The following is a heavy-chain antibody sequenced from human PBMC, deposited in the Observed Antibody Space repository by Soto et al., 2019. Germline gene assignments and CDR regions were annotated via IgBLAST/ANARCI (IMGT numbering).Heavy chain of an antibody. CDR1: GCSISSYH. J-gene: IGHJ4*02. CDR3: PRRKGSCFDY. CDR2: IYYSGST. V-gene: IGHV4-59*08. Sequence: QVQLQESGTGLVKPSETLSLTCTVSGCSISSYHWCWIRQPPGKGLEWIGYIYYSGSTNYNPSLKSRVTKSVDTSKNQCCLKLSSVTAADTAVYSCPRRKGSCFDYWGQGTLVTVSS.